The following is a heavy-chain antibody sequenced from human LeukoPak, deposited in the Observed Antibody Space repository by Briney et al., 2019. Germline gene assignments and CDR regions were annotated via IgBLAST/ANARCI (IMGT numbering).Heavy chain of an antibody. CDR2: INWNGGST. V-gene: IGHV3-20*04. Sequence: GGSLRLSCAASGFTFDHYGMTWVRQAPGKGLEWVSGINWNGGSTGYTDSVKGRFTISRDNAENSLYLQMNSLRAEDTALYYCARDAPRGSYEWFDPWGQGILVTVSS. CDR3: ARDAPRGSYEWFDP. D-gene: IGHD3-16*01. J-gene: IGHJ5*02. CDR1: GFTFDHYG.